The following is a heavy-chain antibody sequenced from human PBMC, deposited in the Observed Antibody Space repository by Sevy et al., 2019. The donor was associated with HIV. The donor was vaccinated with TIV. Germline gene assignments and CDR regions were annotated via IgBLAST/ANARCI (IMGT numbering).Heavy chain of an antibody. J-gene: IGHJ4*02. CDR3: TRGATGTTAPYYFDY. D-gene: IGHD1-1*01. CDR2: IRSKAYGGTT. CDR1: GFTFGDYA. Sequence: GGSLRLPCTASGFTFGDYAMSWFRQAPGKGLEWVGFIRSKAYGGTTEYAASVKGRFTISRDDSKSIAYLQMNSLKTEDTAVYYCTRGATGTTAPYYFDYWGQGTLVTVSS. V-gene: IGHV3-49*03.